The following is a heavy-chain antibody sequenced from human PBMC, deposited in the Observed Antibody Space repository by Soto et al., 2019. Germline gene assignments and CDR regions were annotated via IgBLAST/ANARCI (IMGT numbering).Heavy chain of an antibody. CDR3: ARPFTHDYGDMMGAFDI. D-gene: IGHD4-17*01. J-gene: IGHJ3*02. CDR2: IYYSGST. V-gene: IGHV4-39*01. Sequence: PSETLSLTCTVSGGSISSSSYYWGWIRQPPGKGLEWIGSIYYSGSTYYNPSLKSRVTISVDTSKNQFSLKLSSVTAADTAVYYCARPFTHDYGDMMGAFDIWGQGTMVTVSS. CDR1: GGSISSSSYY.